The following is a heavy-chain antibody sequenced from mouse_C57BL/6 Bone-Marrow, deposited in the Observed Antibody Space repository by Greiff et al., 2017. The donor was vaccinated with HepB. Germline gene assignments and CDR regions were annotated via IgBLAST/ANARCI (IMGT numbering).Heavy chain of an antibody. CDR3: ARSRDY. Sequence: LMKPGASVKISCKASGYAFSSSWMNWVKQRPGKGLEWIGRIYPGDGDTNYNGKFKGKATLTADKSSSTAYMQLSSLTSEDSAVYFCARSRDYWGQGTTLTVSS. V-gene: IGHV1-82*01. CDR2: IYPGDGDT. CDR1: GYAFSSSW. J-gene: IGHJ2*01.